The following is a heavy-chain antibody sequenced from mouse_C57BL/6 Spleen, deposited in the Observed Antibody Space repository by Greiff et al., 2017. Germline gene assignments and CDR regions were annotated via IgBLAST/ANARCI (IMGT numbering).Heavy chain of an antibody. D-gene: IGHD1-1*01. J-gene: IGHJ1*03. CDR2: IDPSDSEH. CDR1: AYTFTSSW. CDR3: ARRSTVVPDWYVDV. Sequence: VQLQQPGAELVRPGSSVKLSCQASAYTFTSSWMPWLTQRPIQGLAWIGNIDPSDSEHHYNQTFKDKATLTVDKSSSTAYRQLSSLTSEDSAVYYGARRSTVVPDWYVDVWGTGTTVTVSA. V-gene: IGHV1-52*01.